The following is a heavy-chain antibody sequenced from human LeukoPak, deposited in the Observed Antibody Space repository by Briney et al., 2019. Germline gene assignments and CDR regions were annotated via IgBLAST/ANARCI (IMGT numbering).Heavy chain of an antibody. CDR2: IYHSGST. D-gene: IGHD3-10*01. CDR1: GGSISSGGYS. J-gene: IGHJ4*02. CDR3: ARTPKWFGELFHYFDY. Sequence: SQTLSLTCAVSGGSISSGGYSWSWIRQPPGKGLEWIGYIYHSGSTYYNPSLKSRVTISVDRSKNQFSLKLSSVTAADTAVYYCARTPKWFGELFHYFDYWGQGTLVTVSS. V-gene: IGHV4-30-2*01.